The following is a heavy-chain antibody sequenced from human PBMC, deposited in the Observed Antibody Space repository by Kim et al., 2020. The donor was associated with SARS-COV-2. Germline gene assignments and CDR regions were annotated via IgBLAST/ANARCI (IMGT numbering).Heavy chain of an antibody. CDR2: ISSASSYI. Sequence: GGSLRLSCAASGLSFSNYGMNWVRQAPGKGLEWVSYISSASSYIYYADSMKGRVTISRDNAKSTVYLQMNSLRAEDTALYYCASPGGSSGPSDEAFDMWGQGTMVTVSS. D-gene: IGHD6-19*01. V-gene: IGHV3-21*06. J-gene: IGHJ3*02. CDR3: ASPGGSSGPSDEAFDM. CDR1: GLSFSNYG.